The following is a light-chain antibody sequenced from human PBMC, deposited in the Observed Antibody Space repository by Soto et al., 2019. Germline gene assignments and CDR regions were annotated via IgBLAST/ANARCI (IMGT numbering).Light chain of an antibody. CDR2: EVV. CDR1: RNDIGAYEF. CDR3: VSYTTSASYV. J-gene: IGLJ1*01. Sequence: QSVLTQPPSASGSPGQSVTISCTGTRNDIGAYEFVSWYQHHPGKAPKLIIYEVVQRPSGVPDRFSGSKSGNTASLTVSGLQAEEEADYYCVSYTTSASYVFGTGTKVTVL. V-gene: IGLV2-8*01.